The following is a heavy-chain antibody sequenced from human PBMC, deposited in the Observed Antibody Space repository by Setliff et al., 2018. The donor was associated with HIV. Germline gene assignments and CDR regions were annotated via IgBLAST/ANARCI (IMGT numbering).Heavy chain of an antibody. D-gene: IGHD3-10*01. CDR1: GLTFSSHG. Sequence: PGGSLRLSCAASGLTFSSHGMHWVRHAPGKGLEWVAFIRYDGSNKYYADSVKGRFTISRDNSKNTLYLQMNSLRAEDTAVYYCAKDWKVWFGELSQDYYYGMDVWGQGTTVTVSS. V-gene: IGHV3-30*02. CDR2: IRYDGSNK. J-gene: IGHJ6*02. CDR3: AKDWKVWFGELSQDYYYGMDV.